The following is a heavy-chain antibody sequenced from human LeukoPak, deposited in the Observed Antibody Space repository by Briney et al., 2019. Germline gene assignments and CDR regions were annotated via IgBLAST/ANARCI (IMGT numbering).Heavy chain of an antibody. CDR3: ARHQPGGGSGTKLPDY. J-gene: IGHJ4*02. V-gene: IGHV4-39*01. CDR1: GGSINSINYY. Sequence: PSETLSLTCIVSGGSINSINYYWGWIRQPPGKGLEWIGATYYAGNSYCNPSLKSRLTTSRDTSKNQFSLKLNSVTASDTAVYYCARHQPGGGSGTKLPDYWGQGILVTVSS. D-gene: IGHD3-10*01. CDR2: TYYAGNS.